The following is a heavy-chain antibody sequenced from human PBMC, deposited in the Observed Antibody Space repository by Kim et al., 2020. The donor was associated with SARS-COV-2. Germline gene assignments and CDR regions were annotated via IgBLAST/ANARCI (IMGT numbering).Heavy chain of an antibody. D-gene: IGHD6-19*01. CDR1: GGSISSSSYY. CDR3: ARAVAGRGNDAFDI. V-gene: IGHV4-39*01. Sequence: SETLSLTCTVSGGSISSSSYYWGWIRQPPGKGLEWIGSIYYSGSTYYNPSLKSRVTISVDTSKNQFSLKLSSMTAADTAVYYCARAVAGRGNDAFDIWG. CDR2: IYYSGST. J-gene: IGHJ3*02.